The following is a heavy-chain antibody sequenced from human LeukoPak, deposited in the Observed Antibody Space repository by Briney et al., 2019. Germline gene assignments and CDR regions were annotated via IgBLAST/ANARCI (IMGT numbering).Heavy chain of an antibody. Sequence: ASVKVSCKASGYTFTSYAMHWVRQAPGQRLEWMGWINAGNGNTKYSQKFQGRVTITADESTSTAYMELSSLRSEDTAVYYCARLAYCGGDCYQPSGPWGQGTLVTVSS. CDR3: ARLAYCGGDCYQPSGP. J-gene: IGHJ5*02. CDR1: GYTFTSYA. CDR2: INAGNGNT. D-gene: IGHD2-21*02. V-gene: IGHV1-3*01.